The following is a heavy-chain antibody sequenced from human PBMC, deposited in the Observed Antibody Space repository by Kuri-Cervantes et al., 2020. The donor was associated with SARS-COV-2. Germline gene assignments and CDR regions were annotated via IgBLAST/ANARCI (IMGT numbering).Heavy chain of an antibody. Sequence: LSLTCAASGFSFSTYGIHWVRQAPGKGLQWVAVIWYDGSNKYYADSVKGRFTISREDSKNTVYLEMNSLRVDDTAVYYCARAGNVLMVYAIAYYMDVWGKGTTVTVSS. CDR2: IWYDGSNK. D-gene: IGHD2-8*01. J-gene: IGHJ6*03. CDR3: ARAGNVLMVYAIAYYMDV. V-gene: IGHV3-33*01. CDR1: GFSFSTYG.